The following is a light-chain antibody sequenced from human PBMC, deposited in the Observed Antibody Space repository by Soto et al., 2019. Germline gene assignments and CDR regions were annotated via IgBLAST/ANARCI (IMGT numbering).Light chain of an antibody. CDR1: SSDVGGYNF. Sequence: QSALTQPPSASGSPGQSVTISCTGTSSDVGGYNFVAWYQQRPGKAPKLMISEVSKRPSGVPDRFSGSKSGNTASLTVSGLQAEDEADYYCSSYAGSNIFVFGTGTKLTVL. CDR3: SSYAGSNIFV. J-gene: IGLJ1*01. V-gene: IGLV2-8*01. CDR2: EVS.